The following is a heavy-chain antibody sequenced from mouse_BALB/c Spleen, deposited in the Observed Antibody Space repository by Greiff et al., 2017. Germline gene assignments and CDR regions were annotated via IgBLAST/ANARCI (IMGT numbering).Heavy chain of an antibody. CDR2: IRNKANGYTT. CDR1: GFTFTDYY. CDR3: ARGLLRAMDY. J-gene: IGHJ4*01. D-gene: IGHD2-10*01. Sequence: EVKLMESGGGLVQPGGSLRLSCATSGFTFTDYYMSWVRQPPGKALEWLGFIRNKANGYTTEYSASVKGRFTISRDNSQSILYLQMNTLRAEDSATYYCARGLLRAMDYWGQGTSVTVSS. V-gene: IGHV7-3*02.